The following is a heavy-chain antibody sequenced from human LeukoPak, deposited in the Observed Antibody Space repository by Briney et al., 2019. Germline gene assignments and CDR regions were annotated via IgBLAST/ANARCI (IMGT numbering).Heavy chain of an antibody. J-gene: IGHJ3*02. CDR1: GYTFTSYG. V-gene: IGHV1-18*01. Sequence: ASVTVSCKASGYTFTSYGISWVRQAPGQGLEWMGWISAYNGNTNYAQKLQGRVTMTTDTSTSTAYMELGSLRSDDTAVYYCARDSGYCSGGSCYGRRDDAFDIWGQGTMVTVSS. D-gene: IGHD2-15*01. CDR3: ARDSGYCSGGSCYGRRDDAFDI. CDR2: ISAYNGNT.